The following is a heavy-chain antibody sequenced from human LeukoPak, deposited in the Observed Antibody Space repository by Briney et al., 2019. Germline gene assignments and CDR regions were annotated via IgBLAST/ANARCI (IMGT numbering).Heavy chain of an antibody. CDR3: ARYIVVVYAFDI. CDR2: IYYSGST. CDR1: GGSISSYY. V-gene: IGHV4-59*01. J-gene: IGHJ3*02. D-gene: IGHD3-22*01. Sequence: SETLSLTCTVSGGSISSYYWSWIQQPPGKGLEWIGYIYYSGSTNYNPSLKSRVTISVDTSKNQFSLKLSSVTAADTAVYYCARYIVVVYAFDIWGQGTMVTVSS.